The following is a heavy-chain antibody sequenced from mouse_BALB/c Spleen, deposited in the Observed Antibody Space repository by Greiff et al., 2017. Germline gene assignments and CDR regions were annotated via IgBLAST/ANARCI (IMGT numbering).Heavy chain of an antibody. D-gene: IGHD1-2*01. Sequence: EVQVVESGGGLVKPGGSLKLSCAASGFTFSSYAMSWVRQTPEKRLEWVATISSGGSYTYYPDSVKGRFTISRDNAKNTLYLQMSSLRSEDTAMYYCASPAWFAYWGQGTLVTVSA. V-gene: IGHV5-9-3*01. J-gene: IGHJ3*01. CDR1: GFTFSSYA. CDR3: ASPAWFAY. CDR2: ISSGGSYT.